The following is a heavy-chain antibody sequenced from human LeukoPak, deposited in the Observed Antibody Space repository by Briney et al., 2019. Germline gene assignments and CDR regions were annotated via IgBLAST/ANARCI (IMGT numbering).Heavy chain of an antibody. CDR1: GFTFSSYG. J-gene: IGHJ4*02. CDR2: INSDGSST. D-gene: IGHD5-12*01. V-gene: IGHV3-74*01. CDR3: AKIPSATESFDY. Sequence: GGSLRLSCAASGFTFSSYGMHWVRQAPGKGLVWVSRINSDGSSTTYADSVKGRFTISRDNAKNTLYLQMGSLRAEDTAIYYCAKIPSATESFDYWGQGTLVTVSS.